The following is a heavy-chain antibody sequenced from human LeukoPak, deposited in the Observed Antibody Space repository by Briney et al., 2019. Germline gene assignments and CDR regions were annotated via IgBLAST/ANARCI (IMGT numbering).Heavy chain of an antibody. J-gene: IGHJ6*03. CDR1: GGSFSGYY. D-gene: IGHD2-8*01. CDR3: AGVPTPTYYYYYMDV. CDR2: INHSGST. Sequence: SETLSLTCAVYGGSFSGYYWSWIRQPPGKGLEWIGEINHSGSTNYNPSLKSRVTISVDTSKNQFSLKLSSVTAADTAVYYCAGVPTPTYYYYYMDVWGKGTTVTVSS. V-gene: IGHV4-34*01.